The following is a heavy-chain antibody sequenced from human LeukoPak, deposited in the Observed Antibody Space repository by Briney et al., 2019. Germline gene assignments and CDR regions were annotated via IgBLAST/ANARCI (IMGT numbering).Heavy chain of an antibody. V-gene: IGHV3-23*01. CDR1: GFTFSSYA. J-gene: IGHJ4*02. D-gene: IGHD1-26*01. CDR2: IPGSGDST. CDR3: AKRSGVSYGYFDY. Sequence: PGGSLRLSCAASGFTFSSYAMSWVRQAAGKGLEWVSAIPGSGDSTNYADSVKGRFTISRDNSKNTLYLQMNSLRAEDTAVYYCAKRSGVSYGYFDYWGQGTLVTVSS.